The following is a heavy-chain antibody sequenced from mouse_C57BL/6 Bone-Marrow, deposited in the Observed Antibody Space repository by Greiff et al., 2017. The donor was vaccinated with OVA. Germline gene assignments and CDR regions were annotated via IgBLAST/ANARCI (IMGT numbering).Heavy chain of an antibody. D-gene: IGHD2-2*01. Sequence: VQLQQPGAELVKPGASVKLSCKASGYTFTSYWMHWVKQRPGRGLEWIGRIDPNSGGTKYNEKFKSKATLTADKPSSTAYMQLSSLTSKDSAVYYCARPGLRRFAYWGQGTLVTVSA. CDR2: IDPNSGGT. CDR1: GYTFTSYW. V-gene: IGHV1-72*01. CDR3: ARPGLRRFAY. J-gene: IGHJ3*01.